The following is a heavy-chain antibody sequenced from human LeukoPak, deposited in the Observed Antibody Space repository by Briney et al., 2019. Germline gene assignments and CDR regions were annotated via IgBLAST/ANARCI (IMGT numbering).Heavy chain of an antibody. V-gene: IGHV4-61*02. CDR1: GGSISSGSYY. D-gene: IGHD3-22*01. Sequence: KASETLSLTCTVSGGSISSGSYYWSWIRQPAGKGLEWIGRIYTSGSTNYNPSLKSRVTISVDTSKNQFSLKLSSVTAADTAVYYCARASRHDRSGYSKDAFDIWGQGTMVTVSS. J-gene: IGHJ3*02. CDR2: IYTSGST. CDR3: ARASRHDRSGYSKDAFDI.